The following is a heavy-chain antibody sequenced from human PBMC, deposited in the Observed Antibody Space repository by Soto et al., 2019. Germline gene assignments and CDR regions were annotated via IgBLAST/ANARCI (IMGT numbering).Heavy chain of an antibody. CDR3: ARGPYDSTGYFSAFDI. J-gene: IGHJ3*02. V-gene: IGHV4-30-2*01. CDR2: IFHGGTT. CDR1: GGSISSGSYS. Sequence: QLQLQESGSGLVKPSQTLSLTCTVSGGSISSGSYSWSWIRQPPGKGMEWIGYIFHGGTTYYNPSLKSRRTISVDRSKSQFSLRLSSVTASDTAMYYCARGPYDSTGYFSAFDIWGQGTMVTVSS. D-gene: IGHD3-22*01.